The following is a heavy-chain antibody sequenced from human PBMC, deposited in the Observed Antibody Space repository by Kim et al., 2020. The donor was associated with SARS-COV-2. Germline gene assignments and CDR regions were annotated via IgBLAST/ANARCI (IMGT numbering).Heavy chain of an antibody. CDR1: GFTFSSYG. CDR2: ISYDGSNK. Sequence: GGSLRLSCAASGFTFSSYGMHWVRQAPGKGLEWVAVISYDGSNKYYADSVKGRFTISRDNSKNTLYLQMNSLRAEDTAVYYCAKDLSIAYSQDAFDIWGQGTMVTVSS. V-gene: IGHV3-30*18. CDR3: AKDLSIAYSQDAFDI. D-gene: IGHD6-6*01. J-gene: IGHJ3*02.